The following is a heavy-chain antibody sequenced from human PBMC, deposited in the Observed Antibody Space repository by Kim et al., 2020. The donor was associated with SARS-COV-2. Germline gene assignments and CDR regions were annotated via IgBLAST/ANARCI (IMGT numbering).Heavy chain of an antibody. CDR1: GFTFSSYI. V-gene: IGHV3-64*02. CDR3: ARGRSGSYHPFDN. J-gene: IGHJ4*01. Sequence: GGSLRLSCVASGFTFSSYIMHWVRQAPGKGLEYIAAIRYNGGTTYYADSVKDRFTISRDNSKNTVYLQLDSLRPDDMAVYYCARGRSGSYHPFDNWGHGTLVTVSS. CDR2: IRYNGGTT. D-gene: IGHD1-26*01.